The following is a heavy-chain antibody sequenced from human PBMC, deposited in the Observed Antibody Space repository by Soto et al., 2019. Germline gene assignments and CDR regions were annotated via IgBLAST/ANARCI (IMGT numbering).Heavy chain of an antibody. Sequence: SVKVSCKASGGTFSSYAISWVRQAPGQGLEWMGGIIPIFGTANYAQKFQGRVTITADESTSTAYMELSSLRSEDTAVYYCAREWGYYGGNPLGYYYGMDVWGQGTTVTVSS. J-gene: IGHJ6*02. V-gene: IGHV1-69*13. CDR3: AREWGYYGGNPLGYYYGMDV. D-gene: IGHD4-17*01. CDR2: IIPIFGTA. CDR1: GGTFSSYA.